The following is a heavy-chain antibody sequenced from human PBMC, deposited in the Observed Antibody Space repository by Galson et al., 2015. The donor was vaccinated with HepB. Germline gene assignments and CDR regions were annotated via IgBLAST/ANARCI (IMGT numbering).Heavy chain of an antibody. V-gene: IGHV3-7*03. J-gene: IGHJ4*02. CDR1: GFTFSDSW. CDR2: IKQDGSDK. D-gene: IGHD3-16*01. CDR3: VRGGSAIDY. Sequence: SLRLSCGSSGFTFSDSWMSWVRQAPGKGLEWVANIKQDGSDKNHVGSVKGRLTISRDNGKNSLYLQMNSLRVEDTAIYYCVRGGSAIDYWGQGTLVTVSS.